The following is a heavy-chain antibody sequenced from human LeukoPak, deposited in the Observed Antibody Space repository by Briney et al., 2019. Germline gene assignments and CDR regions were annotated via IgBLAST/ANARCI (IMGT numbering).Heavy chain of an antibody. Sequence: PGRSLRLSCAASGFTFSSYAMHWVRQAPGKGLGWVAVISYDGSNKYYADSVKGRFTISRDNSKNTLYLQMNSLRAEDTAVYYCARDGGSVFDYWGQGTLVTVSS. J-gene: IGHJ4*02. V-gene: IGHV3-30-3*01. CDR1: GFTFSSYA. D-gene: IGHD3-16*01. CDR2: ISYDGSNK. CDR3: ARDGGSVFDY.